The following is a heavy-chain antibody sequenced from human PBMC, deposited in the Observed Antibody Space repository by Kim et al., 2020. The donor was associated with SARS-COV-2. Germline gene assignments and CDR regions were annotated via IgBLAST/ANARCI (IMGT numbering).Heavy chain of an antibody. CDR3: ARGTRRDIVLMVYDRNNWFAP. CDR1: GGSISSYY. V-gene: IGHV4-59*13. Sequence: SETLSLTCTVSGGSISSYYWSWIRQPPGKGLEWIGYIYYSGSTNYNPSLKSRVTISVDTSKNQFSLKLSSVTAADTAVYYCARGTRRDIVLMVYDRNNWFAPWGQGTLVTVSS. J-gene: IGHJ5*02. D-gene: IGHD2-8*01. CDR2: IYYSGST.